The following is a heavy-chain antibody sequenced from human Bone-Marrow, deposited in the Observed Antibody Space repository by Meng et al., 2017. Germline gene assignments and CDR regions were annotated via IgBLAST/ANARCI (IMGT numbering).Heavy chain of an antibody. D-gene: IGHD3-22*01. V-gene: IGHV1-18*01. J-gene: IGHJ4*02. CDR1: GYTFTSYG. CDR3: AGERGYYDSTDAARYFDY. CDR2: ISAYNGNT. Sequence: ASVKVSCKASGYTFTSYGISWVRQAPGQGLEWMGWISAYNGNTNYAQKLQGRVTMTADTSTRTAYMEQRSRRADDAAVYYCAGERGYYDSTDAARYFDYWGQGTLVTVSS.